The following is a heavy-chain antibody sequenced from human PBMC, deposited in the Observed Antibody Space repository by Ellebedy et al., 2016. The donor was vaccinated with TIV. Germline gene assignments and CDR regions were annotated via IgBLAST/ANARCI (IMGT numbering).Heavy chain of an antibody. D-gene: IGHD3-10*01. V-gene: IGHV1-2*02. CDR1: GYTSTDYF. CDR3: AASTSNYPPNFDY. J-gene: IGHJ4*02. CDR2: INPSSGGT. Sequence: ASVKVSXXASGYTSTDYFMRWVRQPPGQGLEWMVWINPSSGGTNYAQKFQGRVTMTRDTSISTAYMELSRLRSDDTAVYYCAASTSNYPPNFDYWGQGTLVIVSS.